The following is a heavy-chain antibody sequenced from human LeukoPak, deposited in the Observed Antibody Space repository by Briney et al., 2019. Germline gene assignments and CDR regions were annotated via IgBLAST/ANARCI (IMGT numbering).Heavy chain of an antibody. V-gene: IGHV3-23*01. D-gene: IGHD3-10*01. Sequence: PGGSLRLSCAASGFTFRSSAMNWVRHAPGKGLEWVSVISGSGGSTYYADSVKGRFTISRDNSKNTLYLQMNSLRAEDTAVYYCSLSGDNDAFDIWGQGTKVTGSS. J-gene: IGHJ3*02. CDR1: GFTFRSSA. CDR2: ISGSGGST. CDR3: SLSGDNDAFDI.